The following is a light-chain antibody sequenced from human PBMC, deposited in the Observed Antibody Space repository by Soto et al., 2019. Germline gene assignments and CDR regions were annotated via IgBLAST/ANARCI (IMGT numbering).Light chain of an antibody. CDR3: YSFTGSSTPYV. CDR1: SGDVGGYNR. V-gene: IGLV2-14*01. CDR2: EVN. J-gene: IGLJ1*01. Sequence: QSVLTQPASVSGSPGQSITISCAGTSGDVGGYNRVSWYQQLPGKAPKLMIFEVNNRPSGVSNRFSGSKSGNTASLTISGPQTDDEGDYYCYSFTGSSTPYVFGTGTKV.